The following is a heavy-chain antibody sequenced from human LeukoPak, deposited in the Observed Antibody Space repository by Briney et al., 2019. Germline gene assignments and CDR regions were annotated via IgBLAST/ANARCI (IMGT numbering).Heavy chain of an antibody. Sequence: ASVKVSCKASGYTFTGYYMHWVRQTPGQGLEWMGWINPNSGGTNYAQKFQGRVTMTRDTSISTAYMELSRLRSDDTAVYYCARASIAAARFDPWGQGTLVTVSS. D-gene: IGHD6-25*01. CDR1: GYTFTGYY. V-gene: IGHV1-2*02. CDR3: ARASIAAARFDP. J-gene: IGHJ5*02. CDR2: INPNSGGT.